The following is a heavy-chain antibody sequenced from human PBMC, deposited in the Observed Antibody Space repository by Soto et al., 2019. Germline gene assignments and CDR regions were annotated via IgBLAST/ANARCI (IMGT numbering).Heavy chain of an antibody. D-gene: IGHD3-16*01. CDR3: AISQDRGGRTTFIY. CDR2: INWKSDI. Sequence: GGSLRLSCAVSGFTFDDNAMDWVRQVPEKGLEWVSGINWKSDIGYADSVKGRFTNSRDNAENSLYLQMNSLRAEDTALYYCAISQDRGGRTTFIYWGQGTQVTVSS. CDR1: GFTFDDNA. J-gene: IGHJ4*02. V-gene: IGHV3-9*01.